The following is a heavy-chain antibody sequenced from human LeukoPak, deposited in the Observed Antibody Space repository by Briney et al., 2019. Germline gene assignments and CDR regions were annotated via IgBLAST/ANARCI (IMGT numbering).Heavy chain of an antibody. Sequence: SETLSLTCTVSGGSISSYYWSWIRQPPGKGLEWIGYIYYSGSTNYNPSLKSRVTISVDTSKNQFSLKVNSVTAADTAVYYCARIVGASYGMDVWGQGTTVTVSS. CDR3: ARIVGASYGMDV. V-gene: IGHV4-59*01. J-gene: IGHJ6*02. CDR2: IYYSGST. CDR1: GGSISSYY. D-gene: IGHD1-26*01.